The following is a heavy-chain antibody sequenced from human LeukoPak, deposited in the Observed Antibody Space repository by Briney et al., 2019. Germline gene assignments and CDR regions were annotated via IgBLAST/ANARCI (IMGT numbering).Heavy chain of an antibody. D-gene: IGHD6-13*01. CDR3: ARGPFRDSSSWYYFDY. Sequence: PSETLSLTCATYNAFDNYYLALVRQPPGKGLEWIGEITYRGSPNYNPSLKSRAAISIDVSLRQFSLNLRSVTAADTAVYYCARGPFRDSSSWYYFDYWGQGTLVTVSS. CDR2: ITYRGSP. V-gene: IGHV4-34*01. J-gene: IGHJ4*02. CDR1: NAFDNYY.